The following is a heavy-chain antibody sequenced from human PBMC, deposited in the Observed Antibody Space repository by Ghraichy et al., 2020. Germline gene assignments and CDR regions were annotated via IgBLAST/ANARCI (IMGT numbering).Heavy chain of an antibody. CDR3: ARVRWELSPFDY. D-gene: IGHD1-26*01. Sequence: GESLNISCAASGFTFSSYGMHWVRQAPGKGLEWVAVIWYDGSNKYYADSVKGRFTISRDNSKNTLYLQMNSLRAEDTAVYYCARVRWELSPFDYWGQGTLVTVSS. CDR1: GFTFSSYG. V-gene: IGHV3-33*01. CDR2: IWYDGSNK. J-gene: IGHJ4*02.